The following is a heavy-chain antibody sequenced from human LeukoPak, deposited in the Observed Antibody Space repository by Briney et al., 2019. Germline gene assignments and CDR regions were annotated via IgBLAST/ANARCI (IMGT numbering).Heavy chain of an antibody. V-gene: IGHV4-4*07. J-gene: IGHJ6*02. D-gene: IGHD3-3*01. Sequence: SETLSLTCTVSGGSISSYHWSWIRQPAGKGLEWIGRIYTSGNTNYNPSLKSRVTMSLDTSKNQFSLKLSSVTAADTAVYYCAGAITTPMDVWGQGTTVTVSS. CDR1: GGSISSYH. CDR3: AGAITTPMDV. CDR2: IYTSGNT.